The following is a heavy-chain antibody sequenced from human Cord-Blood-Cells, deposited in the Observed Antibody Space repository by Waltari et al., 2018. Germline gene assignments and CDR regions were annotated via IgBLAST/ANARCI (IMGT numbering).Heavy chain of an antibody. CDR2: IYYSGST. Sequence: QLQLQESGPGLVKPSETLSLTCTASGGSISSSSYYWCLIRQPPGQGLEGIGSIYYSGSTYYNPSLKSRVTISVDTSKNQFSLKLSSVTAADTAVYYCATTPPGDGESYFDYWGQGTLVTVSS. CDR1: GGSISSSSYY. CDR3: ATTPPGDGESYFDY. V-gene: IGHV4-39*01. J-gene: IGHJ4*02. D-gene: IGHD3-10*01.